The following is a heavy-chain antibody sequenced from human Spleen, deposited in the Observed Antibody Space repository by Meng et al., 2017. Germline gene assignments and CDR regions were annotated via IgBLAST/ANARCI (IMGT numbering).Heavy chain of an antibody. CDR2: IYHTGST. D-gene: IGHD1/OR15-1a*01. Sequence: QAQMQESGPGLVKPSETLSLTCAVSGGSISSDTWWSWVRQPPGKGLEWIGEIYHTGSTYYTPSLKSRVTVSIDTSRNQFSLWLTSVTAADTAVYYCVRSRAWVRTGFDPWGQGTLVTVSS. CDR1: GGSISSDTW. J-gene: IGHJ5*02. V-gene: IGHV4-4*02. CDR3: VRSRAWVRTGFDP.